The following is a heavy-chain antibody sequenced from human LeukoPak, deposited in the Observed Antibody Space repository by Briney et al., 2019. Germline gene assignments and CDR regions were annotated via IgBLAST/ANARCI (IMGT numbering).Heavy chain of an antibody. CDR1: GFTFSSYG. Sequence: GGSLRLSCAASGFTFSSYGMHWVRQAPGKGLEWVAVIWYDGSNKYYADSVKGRFTISRDNSKNTLYLQMNSLRAEDTAVYYCARDRGCSSTSCYSEGGYFDYWGQGTLVTVSS. J-gene: IGHJ4*02. CDR3: ARDRGCSSTSCYSEGGYFDY. D-gene: IGHD2-2*01. V-gene: IGHV3-33*01. CDR2: IWYDGSNK.